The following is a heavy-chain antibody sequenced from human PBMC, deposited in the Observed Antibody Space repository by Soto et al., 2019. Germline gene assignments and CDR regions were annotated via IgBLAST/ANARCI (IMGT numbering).Heavy chain of an antibody. CDR2: ITWNSGSL. CDR3: ATSFGSGSYPFDS. J-gene: IGHJ4*02. D-gene: IGHD3-10*01. CDR1: GFTFSNYA. Sequence: EVQLVESGGGVVQPGRSVRLSCAASGFTFSNYAMHWVRQAPGKGLEWVSRITWNSGSLSYADSVKGRFTTSRDNAKNSLYLDMTALRPEAPALYYCATSFGSGSYPFDSWGQGTLVTVSS. V-gene: IGHV3-9*01.